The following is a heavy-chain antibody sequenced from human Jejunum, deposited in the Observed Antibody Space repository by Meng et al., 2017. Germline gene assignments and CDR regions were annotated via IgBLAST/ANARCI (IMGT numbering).Heavy chain of an antibody. CDR2: IYYSGST. V-gene: IGHV4-39*07. CDR1: GGSINSRSHY. D-gene: IGHD3-22*01. CDR3: ARDITLITVQGVFDY. Sequence: SETLSLTCTVSGGSINSRSHYWGWIRQSPGKGLEWIGSIYYSGSTHYNPSLKSRVTMSIDTSKNTFSLHLKSATAADTAVYFCARDITLITVQGVFDYWGQGALVTVSS. J-gene: IGHJ4*02.